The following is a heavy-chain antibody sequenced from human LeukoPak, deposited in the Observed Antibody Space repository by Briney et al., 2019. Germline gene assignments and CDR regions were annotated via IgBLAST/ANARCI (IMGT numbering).Heavy chain of an antibody. Sequence: PSETLSLTCTVSGYSISSGYYWGWIRQPPGKGLEWIGSIYHSGSTYYNPSLKSRVTISVDTSKNQFSLKLSSVTAADTAIYYCARGGYYGSGNDFRFDPWGQGTLVTVSS. J-gene: IGHJ5*02. CDR2: IYHSGST. D-gene: IGHD3-10*01. V-gene: IGHV4-38-2*02. CDR1: GYSISSGYY. CDR3: ARGGYYGSGNDFRFDP.